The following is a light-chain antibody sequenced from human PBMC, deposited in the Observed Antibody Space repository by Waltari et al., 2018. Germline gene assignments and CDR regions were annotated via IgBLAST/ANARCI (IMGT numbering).Light chain of an antibody. CDR3: QQYNTYSEYT. Sequence: DTQMTRSPSTLPAFFGDGFPFLCRASQGVGKWLAWYQQKPGKAPKILINQASVLQSGVPSRFSGNGSGTEFTLTISTLQPDDYATYYCQQYNTYSEYTFGQGTKLEI. V-gene: IGKV1-5*03. J-gene: IGKJ2*01. CDR1: QGVGKW. CDR2: QAS.